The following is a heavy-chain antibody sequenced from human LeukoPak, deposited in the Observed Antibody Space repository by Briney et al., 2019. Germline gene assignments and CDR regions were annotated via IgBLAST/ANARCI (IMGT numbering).Heavy chain of an antibody. V-gene: IGHV1-2*02. CDR3: ARGRNIAVGGTSLVAH. Sequence: GASVKVSCKASGYTFTDYYMHWVRQAPGQGLEWMGWINPNSGDTSYAQKFQGRVTMTRDTSISTAYMELSSLRSDDTAVYYCARGRNIAVGGTSLVAHWGQGTLVTVSS. D-gene: IGHD6-13*01. J-gene: IGHJ4*02. CDR1: GYTFTDYY. CDR2: INPNSGDT.